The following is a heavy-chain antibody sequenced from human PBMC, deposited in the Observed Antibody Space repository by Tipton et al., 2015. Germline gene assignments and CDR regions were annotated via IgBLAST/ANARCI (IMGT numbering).Heavy chain of an antibody. J-gene: IGHJ5*02. CDR3: ATLVDGYSRIP. CDR1: GGSVSSGSYY. V-gene: IGHV4-61*01. D-gene: IGHD5-24*01. Sequence: TLSLTCTVSGGSVSSGSYYWGWIRQTPGKGLEWIGYISQRDGTTYNPSLKSRLTISVDTSKNQFSLKVNSVTAADTAVYYCATLVDGYSRIPWGQGTRVTVSS. CDR2: ISQRDGT.